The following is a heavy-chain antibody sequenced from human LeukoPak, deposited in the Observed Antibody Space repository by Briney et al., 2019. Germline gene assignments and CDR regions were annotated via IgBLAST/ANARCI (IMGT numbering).Heavy chain of an antibody. CDR1: GGSISNYY. J-gene: IGHJ4*02. CDR2: MYYSGGT. CDR3: ARDQYSGSLDY. D-gene: IGHD1-26*01. Sequence: PSETLSLTCTVSGGSISNYYWSWIRQSPGKGLAWIGYMYYSGGTNYNPSLKSRVTISVDTSKNQFSLKLSSVTAADTAVYYCARDQYSGSLDYWGQGTLVTVSS. V-gene: IGHV4-59*12.